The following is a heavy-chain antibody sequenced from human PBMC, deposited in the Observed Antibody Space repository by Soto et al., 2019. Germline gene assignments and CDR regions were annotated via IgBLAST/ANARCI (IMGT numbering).Heavy chain of an antibody. D-gene: IGHD3-16*01. J-gene: IGHJ3*01. CDR3: AKDWDDFICGPTGGV. CDR1: GFIFSSYA. Sequence: EVQLLESGGGFVQPGGSLRLSCAASGFIFSSYAMNWVRQAPGKGLEWVAGITRSGDSTYYADSLKGRITISRDNSRNTVYLQMNSLRAEDTAVYYCAKDWDDFICGPTGGVWGQGTMVTVSS. CDR2: ITRSGDST. V-gene: IGHV3-23*01.